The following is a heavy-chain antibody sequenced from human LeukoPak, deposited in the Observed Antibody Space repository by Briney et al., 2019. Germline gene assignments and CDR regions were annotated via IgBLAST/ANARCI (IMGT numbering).Heavy chain of an antibody. Sequence: ASVKVSCKVSGYTLTELSMHWVRQAPGKGLEWMGGFDPEDGETIYAQKFQGRVTMTEDTSTDTAYMELSSLRSEDTAVYYCATGPYSGSNYYYYYYMDVWGKGTTVTVSS. V-gene: IGHV1-24*01. J-gene: IGHJ6*03. CDR2: FDPEDGET. CDR3: ATGPYSGSNYYYYYYMDV. CDR1: GYTLTELS. D-gene: IGHD1-26*01.